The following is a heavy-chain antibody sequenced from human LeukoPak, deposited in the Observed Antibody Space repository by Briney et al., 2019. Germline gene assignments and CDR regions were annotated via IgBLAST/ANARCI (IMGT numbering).Heavy chain of an antibody. CDR2: IYHSGRT. V-gene: IGHV4-38-2*01. Sequence: PPKTLSLTCVVSGYSISSGSWWGWIQQPPGKGLEWTRSIYHSGRTYYNPSLKSRVTISVDTSKNQFSLNLSTVTAADTAVYYCARVGCSGGTCYSRDFDFWGQGTLVTVCS. J-gene: IGHJ4*02. CDR1: GYSISSGSW. D-gene: IGHD2-15*01. CDR3: ARVGCSGGTCYSRDFDF.